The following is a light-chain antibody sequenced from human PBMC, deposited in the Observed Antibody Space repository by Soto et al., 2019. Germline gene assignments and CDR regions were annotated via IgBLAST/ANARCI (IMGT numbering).Light chain of an antibody. V-gene: IGKV3-20*01. CDR1: QSVSSSY. CDR2: GAS. J-gene: IGKJ1*01. CDR3: QQYGSSPWT. Sequence: EILLTQSPGTLSLSPGERATLSCRASQSVSSSYLVWYQQKPGQAPRLLIYGASSRATGIPDRFSGSGSGTDFTLTISRLEPEDFAVYYCQQYGSSPWTFGQGTKVDIK.